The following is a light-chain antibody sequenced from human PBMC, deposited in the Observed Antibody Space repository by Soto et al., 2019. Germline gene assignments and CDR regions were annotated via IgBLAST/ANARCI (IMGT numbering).Light chain of an antibody. Sequence: IRRTQSAWTRAASVGCGFTGSCRASQSISTWLAWYQQKPGKAPKLLIYDVSNLESGVPLRFSGSGSGTEFTLTLSSLQPDDVATYYCQQYNTFWTFGQGTTGDIK. J-gene: IGKJ1*01. CDR1: QSISTW. CDR3: QQYNTFWT. V-gene: IGKV1-5*01. CDR2: DVS.